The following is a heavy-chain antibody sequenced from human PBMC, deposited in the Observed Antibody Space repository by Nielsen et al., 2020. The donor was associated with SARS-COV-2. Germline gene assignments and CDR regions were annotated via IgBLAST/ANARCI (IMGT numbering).Heavy chain of an antibody. V-gene: IGHV3-66*01. CDR1: GFTVSSNY. CDR2: IYTDGSA. CDR3: ARDNWGRMDV. J-gene: IGHJ6*02. Sequence: ESLKISCAATGFTVSSNYMSWVRQAAGKGLEWVAVIYTDGSASYADSMKGRFTVSRDNSKNTVYLQMNSLRAEDTAVYYCARDNWGRMDVWGQGTTVTVSS. D-gene: IGHD7-27*01.